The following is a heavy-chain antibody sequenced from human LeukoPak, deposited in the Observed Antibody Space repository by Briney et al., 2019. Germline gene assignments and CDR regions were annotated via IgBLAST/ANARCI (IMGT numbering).Heavy chain of an antibody. CDR3: ARGSLDFWSGYLSYYFDY. CDR1: GYTFTSYY. D-gene: IGHD3-3*01. Sequence: ASVKVSCKASGYTFTSYYMHWVRQAPGQGLEWMGIINPSGGSTSYAQKFQGRVTTTRDTSTSTVYMELSSLRSEDTAVYYCARGSLDFWSGYLSYYFDYWGQGTLVTVSS. J-gene: IGHJ4*02. V-gene: IGHV1-46*01. CDR2: INPSGGST.